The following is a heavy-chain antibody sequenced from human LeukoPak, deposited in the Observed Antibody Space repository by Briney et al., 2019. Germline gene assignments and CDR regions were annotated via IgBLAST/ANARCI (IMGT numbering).Heavy chain of an antibody. CDR1: GFTFSSYA. D-gene: IGHD2-21*01. CDR2: ISSGSTNT. Sequence: EPGGSLRLSCAASGFTFSSYAMSWVRQAPGKGLGWVSSISSGSTNTYYADSVKGRFTISRDNSKNTLYLQMSSLRAEDTAIYYCAKNWVVYYMEVWGKGTTVTVSS. V-gene: IGHV3-23*01. CDR3: AKNWVVYYMEV. J-gene: IGHJ6*03.